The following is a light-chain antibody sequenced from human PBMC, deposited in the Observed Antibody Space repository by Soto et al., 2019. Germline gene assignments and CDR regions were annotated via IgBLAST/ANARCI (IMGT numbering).Light chain of an antibody. CDR2: DAS. V-gene: IGKV3-20*01. Sequence: EIVLTQSPGTLSLSPGEKATLSCRASQSVNNLAWYQQKPGQAPRLLVHDASSGATDIPDRLSGSGSGTDFTLTISGLAPEDFAVYYCQHYDISPPMYTFGQGTKLEI. CDR3: QHYDISPPMYT. J-gene: IGKJ2*01. CDR1: QSVNN.